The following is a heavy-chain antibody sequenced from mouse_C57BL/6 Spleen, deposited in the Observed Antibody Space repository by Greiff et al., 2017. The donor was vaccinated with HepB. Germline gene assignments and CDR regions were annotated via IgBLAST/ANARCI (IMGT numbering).Heavy chain of an antibody. J-gene: IGHJ2*01. CDR3: ARQGMITTKGVFDY. CDR1: GFTFSDYG. CDR2: ISSGSSTI. D-gene: IGHD2-4*01. V-gene: IGHV5-17*01. Sequence: DVMLVESGGGLVKPGGSLKLSCAASGFTFSDYGMHWVRQAPEKGLEWVAYISSGSSTIYYADTVKGRFTISRDNAKNTLFLQMTSLRSEDTAMYYCARQGMITTKGVFDYWGQGTTLTVSS.